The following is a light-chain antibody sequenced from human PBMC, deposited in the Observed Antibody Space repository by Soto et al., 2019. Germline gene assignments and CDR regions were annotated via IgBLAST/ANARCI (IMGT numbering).Light chain of an antibody. CDR3: QQYNSYSRT. V-gene: IGKV1-5*03. CDR2: KAS. Sequence: DIQMTQSPSTLSASVGDRVTLTCRASQSISTWLAWYQQKPGKHPKILIYKASSLESGVPSRFSGSGSGAELTLTISSLQPDDFATYYCQQYNSYSRTFGQGTKLEIK. J-gene: IGKJ2*01. CDR1: QSISTW.